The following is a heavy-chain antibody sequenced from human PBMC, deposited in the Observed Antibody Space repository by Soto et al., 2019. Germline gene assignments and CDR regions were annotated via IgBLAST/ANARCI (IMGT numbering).Heavy chain of an antibody. Sequence: GESLKISCKGSGYSFTSYWIGWVRQMPGKGLEWMGIIYPGGSDTRYSPSFQGQVTMSADRSITTAYLQWSSLKASDTAIYYCATRGSGHGMDVWGQGTTVTVSS. V-gene: IGHV5-51*01. CDR1: GYSFTSYW. J-gene: IGHJ6*02. CDR2: IYPGGSDT. CDR3: ATRGSGHGMDV. D-gene: IGHD3-10*01.